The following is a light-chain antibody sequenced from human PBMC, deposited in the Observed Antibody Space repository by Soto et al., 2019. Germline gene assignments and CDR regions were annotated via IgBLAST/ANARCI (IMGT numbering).Light chain of an antibody. CDR1: QGISNF. CDR3: QQTYAAPLT. V-gene: IGKV1-9*01. CDR2: AAS. Sequence: IQLTQSPSSLSASVGDRVTITCRASQGISNFLAWYKQKPGKAPKLLIYAASTLQSGVPSRFSGSGKGTHFTLSISDLRPEDFATYYCQQTYAAPLTFGGGTKVDIK. J-gene: IGKJ4*01.